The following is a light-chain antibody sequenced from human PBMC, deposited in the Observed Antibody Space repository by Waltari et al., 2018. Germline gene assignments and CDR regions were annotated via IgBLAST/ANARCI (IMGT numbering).Light chain of an antibody. V-gene: IGLV1-44*01. CDR1: ASNIGGNL. CDR3: ASWDDSLNGHWV. CDR2: RSD. Sequence: QSALTQPPSASGTPGQRVPIPSSGSASNIGGNLLHLYQQLPGKAPKLLIYRSDQRPSGVPDRFSGSKTGSSASLAISGLQSEDEGDYFCASWDDSLNGHWVFGGGTKVTVL. J-gene: IGLJ3*02.